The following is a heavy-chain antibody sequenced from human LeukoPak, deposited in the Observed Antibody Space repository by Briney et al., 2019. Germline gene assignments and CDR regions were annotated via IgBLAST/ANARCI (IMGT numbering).Heavy chain of an antibody. D-gene: IGHD3-22*01. CDR3: ARVGFVGGYSFDY. CDR1: GGSISSGGYY. Sequence: SETLSLTCTVSGGSISSGGYYWSWIRQHPGKGLEWIGYIYYSGSTYYNPSLKSRVTISVYTSKNQFSLKLSSVTAADTAVYYCARVGFVGGYSFDYWGQGTLVTVSS. CDR2: IYYSGST. V-gene: IGHV4-31*03. J-gene: IGHJ4*02.